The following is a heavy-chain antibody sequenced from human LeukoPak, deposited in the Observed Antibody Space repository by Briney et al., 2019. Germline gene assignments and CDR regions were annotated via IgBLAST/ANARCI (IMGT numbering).Heavy chain of an antibody. V-gene: IGHV3-74*01. Sequence: GGSLRLSCAASGFTFSSYWMHWVRQAPGKGLVWVSRIYSDGSSTNYADSVKGRFTISRDNAKNTLYMQMNSLGAEDTAVYYCAKGHRYCTSGNCNSAVDYWGQGTLVTVSS. J-gene: IGHJ4*02. D-gene: IGHD2-15*01. CDR3: AKGHRYCTSGNCNSAVDY. CDR1: GFTFSSYW. CDR2: IYSDGSST.